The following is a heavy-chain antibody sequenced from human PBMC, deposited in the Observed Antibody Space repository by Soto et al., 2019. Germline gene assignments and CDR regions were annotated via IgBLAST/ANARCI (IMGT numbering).Heavy chain of an antibody. CDR3: GRDVREMATVSLHY. CDR2: INPSGTST. CDR1: GYTFTRYY. V-gene: IGHV1-46*03. Sequence: QVQLVQSGAEVKKPGASVKVSCKASGYTFTRYYMYWVRQAPGQGLEWMGIINPSGTSTSYAQKCQGRVTMTMYTSTSAVYMELGSLRSEDTAVYYCGRDVREMATVSLHYWGQGTLVTVSS. D-gene: IGHD4-4*01. J-gene: IGHJ4*02.